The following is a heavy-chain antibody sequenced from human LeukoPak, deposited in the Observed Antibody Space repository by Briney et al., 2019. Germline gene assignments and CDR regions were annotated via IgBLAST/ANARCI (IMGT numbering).Heavy chain of an antibody. CDR3: ARPQQPLETDAFDT. V-gene: IGHV4-39*01. CDR2: IYYSGST. Sequence: KTSETLSLTCTVSGGSISSSSYYWGWIRQPPGKGLEWIGSIYYSGSTYYNPSLKSRVTISVDTSKNQFSLKLSSVTAADTAVYYCARPQQPLETDAFDTWGQGTMVTVSS. J-gene: IGHJ3*02. D-gene: IGHD6-13*01. CDR1: GGSISSSSYY.